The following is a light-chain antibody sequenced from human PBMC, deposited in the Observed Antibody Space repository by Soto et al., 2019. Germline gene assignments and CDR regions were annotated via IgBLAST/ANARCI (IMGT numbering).Light chain of an antibody. CDR3: QQYNSYPWT. J-gene: IGKJ1*01. Sequence: DIQMTQSPSTLSASVGDRVTITCRASQSISSWLAWYQQKPGKAPKLLIYDAFSLESGVPSMFSGSGSGTEFTLTNSILQPDEFATYYCQQYNSYPWTFGQGTKVEIK. CDR1: QSISSW. CDR2: DAF. V-gene: IGKV1-5*01.